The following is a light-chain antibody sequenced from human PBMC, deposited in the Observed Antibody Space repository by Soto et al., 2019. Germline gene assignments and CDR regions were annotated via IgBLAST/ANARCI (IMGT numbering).Light chain of an antibody. V-gene: IGKV4-1*01. CDR3: QQYDSLPPT. Sequence: DIVMTQSPDSLAVSLGERATINCKSSQSVLYRSNTKNYLAWYQQKPGQPPNLLIYWASTRESGVPDRFSGSGSGIDFTLTISSLQAEDVAVYYCQQYDSLPPTFGQGTKVEIK. CDR2: WAS. J-gene: IGKJ1*01. CDR1: QSVLYRSNTKNY.